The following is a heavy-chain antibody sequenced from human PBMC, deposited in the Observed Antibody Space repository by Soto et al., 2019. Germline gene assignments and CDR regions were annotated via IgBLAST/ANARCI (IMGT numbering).Heavy chain of an antibody. J-gene: IGHJ3*02. CDR1: GFTFSSYW. V-gene: IGHV3-7*03. CDR2: IKQDGSEK. CDR3: ARDLYYYDSSGYLESRGAFDI. D-gene: IGHD3-22*01. Sequence: PVGSLRLSCAASGFTFSSYWMSWVRQAPGKGLEWVANIKQDGSEKYYVDSVKGRFTISRDNAKNSLYLQMNSLRAEDTAVYYCARDLYYYDSSGYLESRGAFDIWGQGTMVTVSS.